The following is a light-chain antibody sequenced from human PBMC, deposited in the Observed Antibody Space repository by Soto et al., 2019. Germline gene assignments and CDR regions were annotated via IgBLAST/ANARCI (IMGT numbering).Light chain of an antibody. CDR1: QSVSSSY. V-gene: IGKV3-20*01. CDR2: GAS. CDR3: QQYGSSLP. Sequence: EIVLTQSPGTLSLSPGERATLSCRASQSVSSSYLAWYQQKPGQAPRLLIYGASSRATGIPDRFSGSGSGTDFTLTISRLEPEDFALYYCQQYGSSLPFGQGTRLEIK. J-gene: IGKJ5*01.